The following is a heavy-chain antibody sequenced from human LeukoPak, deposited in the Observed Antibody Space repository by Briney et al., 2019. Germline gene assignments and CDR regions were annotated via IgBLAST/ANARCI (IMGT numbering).Heavy chain of an antibody. CDR2: IYASGST. Sequence: PSETLSLTCTVSGGSISSYYWSWIRQPAGKGPEWIGRIYASGSTYYNPSLKSRVTMSVDTSKNQFSLRLTTVTAADTAVYYCARDSNLEYSSSRGLGRWGQGTLVTVSS. CDR1: GGSISSYY. CDR3: ARDSNLEYSSSRGLGR. V-gene: IGHV4-4*07. D-gene: IGHD6-6*01. J-gene: IGHJ4*02.